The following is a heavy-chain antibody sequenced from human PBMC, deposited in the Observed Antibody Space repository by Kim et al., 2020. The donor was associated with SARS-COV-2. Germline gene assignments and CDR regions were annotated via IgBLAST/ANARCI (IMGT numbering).Heavy chain of an antibody. D-gene: IGHD1-26*01. CDR3: AKARGELLRILDY. CDR2: IWYDGSNK. Sequence: GGSLRLSCAASGFTFSSYGMHWVRQAPGKGLEWVAVIWYDGSNKYYADSVKGRFTISRDNSKNTLYLQMNSLRAEDTAVYFCAKARGELLRILDYWGQGTLVTVSS. V-gene: IGHV3-33*06. CDR1: GFTFSSYG. J-gene: IGHJ4*02.